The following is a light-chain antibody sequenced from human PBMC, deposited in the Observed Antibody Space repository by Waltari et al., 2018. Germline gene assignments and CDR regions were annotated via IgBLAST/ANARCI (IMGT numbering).Light chain of an antibody. CDR2: EVI. J-gene: IGLJ3*02. Sequence: QSALTQPASVSGSPGQSITISCTGTSTDVGGYNCVSWYQQNPGKAPKLMIYEVIHRPSGVSNRFSGSKSGNTASLTISGLQAEDEADYYCSSYTSSSTLLFGGGTRLTVL. CDR3: SSYTSSSTLL. V-gene: IGLV2-14*01. CDR1: STDVGGYNC.